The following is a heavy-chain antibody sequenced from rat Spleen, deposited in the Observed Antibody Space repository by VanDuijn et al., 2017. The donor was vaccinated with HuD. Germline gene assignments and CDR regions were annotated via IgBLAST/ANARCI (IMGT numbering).Heavy chain of an antibody. CDR1: GFTFSDYY. CDR2: IWGDGST. J-gene: IGHJ3*01. D-gene: IGHD5-1*01. V-gene: IGHV2-45*01. Sequence: VQLVESGGGLVQPGRSLKLSCAASGFTFSDYYMAWVRQPPGKGLEWMGGIWGDGSTDYNSALKSRLSISRDTSKSQVFLKMNSLQTEDTATYYCARGGELDWFAYWGQGTLVTVSS. CDR3: ARGGELDWFAY.